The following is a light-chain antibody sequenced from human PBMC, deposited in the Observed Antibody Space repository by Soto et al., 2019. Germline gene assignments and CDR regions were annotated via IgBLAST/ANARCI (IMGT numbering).Light chain of an antibody. CDR3: LQHKNYPLT. V-gene: IGKV1-17*03. Sequence: DLQITQSPSAMSASVRDSVNITFLASEGISNYLVWFQQKPGKVPKRLISAASTLQSGVPSGFSGSGSGTEFTLTISSLQPEDFATYYCLQHKNYPLTFGGGTKVDI. J-gene: IGKJ4*01. CDR1: EGISNY. CDR2: AAS.